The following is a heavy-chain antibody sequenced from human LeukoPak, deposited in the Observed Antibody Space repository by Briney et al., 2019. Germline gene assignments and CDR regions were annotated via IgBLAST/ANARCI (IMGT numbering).Heavy chain of an antibody. CDR3: ARDKTVTPSLNY. J-gene: IGHJ4*02. D-gene: IGHD4-17*01. CDR1: GFTFSSYW. V-gene: IGHV3-7*05. Sequence: GGSLTLSCAASGFTFSSYWMNWVRQAPGKGLQWVANINQDESEIYYGDSVKGRFTTSRDNAKNSLYLQMNSLRAEDTAVYYCARDKTVTPSLNYWGQGGLVSVSS. CDR2: INQDESEI.